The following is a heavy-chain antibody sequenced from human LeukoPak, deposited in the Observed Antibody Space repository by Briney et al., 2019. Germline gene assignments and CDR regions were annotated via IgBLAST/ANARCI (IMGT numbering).Heavy chain of an antibody. CDR1: GGSFSGYY. V-gene: IGHV4-34*01. CDR3: ARGTGGGAATSTYYFDY. D-gene: IGHD5-12*01. J-gene: IGHJ4*02. CDR2: INHSGST. Sequence: PSETLSLTCAVYGGSFSGYYWSWIRQPPGKGLEWIGEINHSGSTNYNPSLKSRVTISVDTSKNQFSLKPSSVTAADTAVYYCARGTGGGAATSTYYFDYWGQGTLVTVSS.